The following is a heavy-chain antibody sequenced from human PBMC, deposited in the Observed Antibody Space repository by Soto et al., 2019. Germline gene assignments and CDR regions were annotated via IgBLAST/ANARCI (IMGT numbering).Heavy chain of an antibody. D-gene: IGHD3-10*01. V-gene: IGHV3-23*01. J-gene: IGHJ4*02. Sequence: LRLSCAASGFTFSSYAMSWVRQAPGKGLEWVSAISGSGGSTYYADSVKGRFTISRDNSKNTLYLQMNSLRAEDTAVYYCAKATRYYYGSGDYPFDYWGQGTLVTVSS. CDR2: ISGSGGST. CDR3: AKATRYYYGSGDYPFDY. CDR1: GFTFSSYA.